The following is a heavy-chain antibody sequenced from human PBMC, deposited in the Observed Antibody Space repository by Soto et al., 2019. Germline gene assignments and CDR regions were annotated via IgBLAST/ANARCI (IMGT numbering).Heavy chain of an antibody. CDR1: GFTFSSYA. Sequence: GSLRLSCAASGFTFSSYAMSWVRQAPGKGLEWVSAISGSGGSTYYADSVKGRFTISRDNSKNTLYLQMNSLRAEDTAVYYCANPYRGGTIFVGGMDVWGQGTTVTVSS. CDR3: ANPYRGGTIFVGGMDV. V-gene: IGHV3-23*01. CDR2: ISGSGGST. J-gene: IGHJ6*02. D-gene: IGHD3-3*01.